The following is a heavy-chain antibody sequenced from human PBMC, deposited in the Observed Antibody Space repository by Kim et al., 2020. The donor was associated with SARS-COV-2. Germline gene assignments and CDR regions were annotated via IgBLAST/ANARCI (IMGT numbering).Heavy chain of an antibody. D-gene: IGHD6-19*01. J-gene: IGHJ3*02. CDR3: AKGQQWLAPQVGAFDI. V-gene: IGHV3-23*01. Sequence: SRKGRFTTSRDNSKNTLYLQMNSLRAEDTAVYYCAKGQQWLAPQVGAFDIWGQGTMVTVSS.